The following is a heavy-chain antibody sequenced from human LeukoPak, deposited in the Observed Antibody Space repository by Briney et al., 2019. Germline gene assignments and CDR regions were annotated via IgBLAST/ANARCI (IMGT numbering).Heavy chain of an antibody. J-gene: IGHJ4*02. Sequence: PGGSLRLSCAASGFTFSSYWMSWVRQAPGKGLEWVANIKQDGSEKYYVDSVKGRFTISRDNAKNSLYLQMNSLRAEDTAVYYCARESDRAVDDFWSGYFSFGRVISPFDYWGQGTLVTVSS. D-gene: IGHD3-3*01. V-gene: IGHV3-7*01. CDR2: IKQDGSEK. CDR3: ARESDRAVDDFWSGYFSFGRVISPFDY. CDR1: GFTFSSYW.